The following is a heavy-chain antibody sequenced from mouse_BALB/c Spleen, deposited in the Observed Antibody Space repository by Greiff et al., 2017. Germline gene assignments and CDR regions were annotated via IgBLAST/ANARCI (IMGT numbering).Heavy chain of an antibody. V-gene: IGHV5-17*02. CDR2: ISSGSSTI. Sequence: EVQGVESGGGLVQPGGSRKLSCAASGFTFSSFGMHWVRQAPEKGLEWVAYISSGSSTIYYADTVKGRFTISRDNPKNTLFLQMTSLRSEDTAMYYCAREGLLFYAMDYWGQGTSVTVSS. CDR1: GFTFSSFG. CDR3: AREGLLFYAMDY. D-gene: IGHD2-3*01. J-gene: IGHJ4*01.